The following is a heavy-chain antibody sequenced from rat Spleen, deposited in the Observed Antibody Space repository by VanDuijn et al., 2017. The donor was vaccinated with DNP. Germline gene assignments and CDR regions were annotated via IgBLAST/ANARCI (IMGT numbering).Heavy chain of an antibody. CDR2: ISYDGSRT. Sequence: EVQLVESGGGLVQPGRSLKLFCAASGFTFSDYAMAWVRQAPKKGLEWVATISYDGSRTYYRDSVKGRFTISRDNAKSTLYLQMDSLRSEDTATYYCARHRDYSAPFDCWGQGVMVTVSS. CDR3: ARHRDYSAPFDC. J-gene: IGHJ2*01. D-gene: IGHD1-1*01. CDR1: GFTFSDYA. V-gene: IGHV5-17*01.